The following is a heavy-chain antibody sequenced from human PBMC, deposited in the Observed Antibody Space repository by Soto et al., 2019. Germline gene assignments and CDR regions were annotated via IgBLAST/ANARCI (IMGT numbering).Heavy chain of an antibody. J-gene: IGHJ4*02. CDR2: IKSDASCI. D-gene: IGHD2-15*01. Sequence: EVQLVESGGGLVQPGGSLRLSCAASGFTFSSYWMHWVRQVPGKGLVWVSRIKSDASCIMYADSVKGRFTISRDNAKNTLYWLLNSLNPEDWAVYYSVGGGSAAYFGYFGSWGQGPMVTVST. CDR3: VGGGSAAYFGYFGS. V-gene: IGHV3-74*02. CDR1: GFTFSSYW.